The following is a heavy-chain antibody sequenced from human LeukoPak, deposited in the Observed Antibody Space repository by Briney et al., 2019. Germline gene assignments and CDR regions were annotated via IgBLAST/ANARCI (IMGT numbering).Heavy chain of an antibody. J-gene: IGHJ3*02. CDR2: ISSSSSYI. D-gene: IGHD2-2*02. CDR1: GFTFSSYS. V-gene: IGHV3-21*01. CDR3: AREPPYCSSTSCYNDAFDI. Sequence: GGSLRLSCAASGFTFSSYSMNWVRQAPGKGLEWVSSISSSSSYIYYADSVKGRFTVSRDNAKNSLYLQMNSLRAEDTAVYYCAREPPYCSSTSCYNDAFDIWGQGTMVTVSS.